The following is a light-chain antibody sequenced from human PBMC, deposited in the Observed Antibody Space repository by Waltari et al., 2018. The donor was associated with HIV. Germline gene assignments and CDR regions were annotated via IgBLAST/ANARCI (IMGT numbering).Light chain of an antibody. CDR3: QQYDDSAQYN. V-gene: IGKV3-20*01. CDR2: GAS. CDR1: QSVSSSY. Sequence: EIVLTQSPGTLSLSPGERATLSCRASQSVSSSYLAWYQQKPGQAPRLLIHGASSRATGIPDRFSGSGSATDFTLTISRLEPEDFAVYYCQQYDDSAQYNFGQGTRLEIK. J-gene: IGKJ2*01.